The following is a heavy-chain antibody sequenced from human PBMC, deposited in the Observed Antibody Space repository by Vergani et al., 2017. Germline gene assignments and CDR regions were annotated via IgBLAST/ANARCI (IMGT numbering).Heavy chain of an antibody. D-gene: IGHD1-26*01. CDR1: GFTFSSYA. CDR2: ISYDGSNK. CDR3: ARDRNDGGSYSGLFDY. V-gene: IGHV3-30-3*01. Sequence: VQLVESGGGVVQPGRSLRLSCAASGFTFSSYAMHWVRPAPGKGLEWVAVISYDGSNKYYADSVKGRFTISRENSKNTLYLQMNSLRAEDTAVYYCARDRNDGGSYSGLFDYWGQGTLVTVSS. J-gene: IGHJ4*02.